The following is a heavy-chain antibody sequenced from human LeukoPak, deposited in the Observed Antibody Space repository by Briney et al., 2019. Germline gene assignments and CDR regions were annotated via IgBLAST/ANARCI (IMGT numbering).Heavy chain of an antibody. CDR2: ISYDGSNK. J-gene: IGHJ4*02. V-gene: IGHV3-30-3*01. CDR1: GFTFSSYA. CDR3: ATTPYSSGWAFDY. Sequence: GGSLRLPCAASGFTFSSYAMHWVRQAPGKGLEWVAVISYDGSNKYYADSVKGRFTISRDNSKNTLYLQMNSLRAEDTAVYYCATTPYSSGWAFDYWGQGTLVTVSS. D-gene: IGHD6-19*01.